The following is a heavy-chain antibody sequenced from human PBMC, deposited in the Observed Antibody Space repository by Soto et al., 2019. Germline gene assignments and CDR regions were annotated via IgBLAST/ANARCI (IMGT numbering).Heavy chain of an antibody. CDR1: GGSISSSSYY. CDR3: AIQAAGSIYYYDYCGMDV. J-gene: IGHJ6*02. V-gene: IGHV4-39*01. CDR2: IYYSGST. Sequence: PSETLSLTCTVSGGSISSSSYYWGWIRQPPGKGLEWIGSIYYSGSTYYNPSLKSRVTISVDTSKNQFSLKLSSGTAADTAVYYCAIQAAGSIYYYDYCGMDVWGQGTTVTVSS. D-gene: IGHD6-13*01.